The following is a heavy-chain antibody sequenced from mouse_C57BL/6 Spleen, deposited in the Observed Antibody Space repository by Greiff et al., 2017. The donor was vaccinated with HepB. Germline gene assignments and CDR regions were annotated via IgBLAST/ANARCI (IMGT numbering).Heavy chain of an antibody. CDR3: ARADYYSNQGYYAMDY. CDR2: IYPRSGNT. D-gene: IGHD2-5*01. CDR1: GYTFTSYG. V-gene: IGHV1-81*01. Sequence: QVQLQQSGAELARPGASVKLSCKASGYTFTSYGISWVKQRTGQGLEWIGEIYPRSGNTYYNEKFKGKATLTADKSSSTAYMELRSLTSEDTAVYFCARADYYSNQGYYAMDYWGQGTSVTVAS. J-gene: IGHJ4*01.